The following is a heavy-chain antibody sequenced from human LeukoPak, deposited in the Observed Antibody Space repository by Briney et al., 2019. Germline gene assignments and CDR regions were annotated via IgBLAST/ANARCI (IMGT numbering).Heavy chain of an antibody. D-gene: IGHD2-2*02. CDR3: ARSVVPAAISAFDI. CDR1: GGTFSSYA. Sequence: GSSVKVPCKASGGTFSSYAISWVRQAPGQGLEGMGGIIPIFGTANYAQKFQGRVTITTDESTSTAYMELSSLRSEDTAVYYCARSVVPAAISAFDIWGQGTMVTVSS. J-gene: IGHJ3*02. CDR2: IIPIFGTA. V-gene: IGHV1-69*05.